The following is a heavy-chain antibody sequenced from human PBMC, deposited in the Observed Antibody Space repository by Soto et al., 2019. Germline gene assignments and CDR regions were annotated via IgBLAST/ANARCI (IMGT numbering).Heavy chain of an antibody. D-gene: IGHD3-10*01. CDR2: IYWDDDK. V-gene: IGHV2-5*02. CDR3: AHILSSYNAFDI. J-gene: IGHJ3*02. Sequence: QITLKESGPPLVKPTQKLTLTCTFSAFSLTTTGMGVGWIRQPPGKALEWLALIYWDDDKRYSRSLKSRLIITKDTSKNQVVLEMTNMDPVDTATYYCAHILSSYNAFDIWGQGTMVTVSS. CDR1: AFSLTTTGMG.